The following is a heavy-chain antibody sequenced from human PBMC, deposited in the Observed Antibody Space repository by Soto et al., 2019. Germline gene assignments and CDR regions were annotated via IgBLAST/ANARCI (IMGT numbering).Heavy chain of an antibody. J-gene: IGHJ4*02. D-gene: IGHD1-7*01. V-gene: IGHV3-23*01. CDR1: GFSFSNYA. CDR2: RSGRAFTT. CDR3: AKDRGTSGMHFDQ. Sequence: EVQLLVSGGGLVQPGWSLRLSCAASGFSFSNYAMRWVRQAPGKGLEWVSGRSGRAFTTFYADSVRGRFTISRDNSKNTVYLQMDSLRADDTARYFCAKDRGTSGMHFDQWGQGTMVTVSP.